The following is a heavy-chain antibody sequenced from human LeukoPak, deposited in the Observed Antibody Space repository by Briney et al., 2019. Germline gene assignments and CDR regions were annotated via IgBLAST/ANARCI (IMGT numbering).Heavy chain of an antibody. Sequence: GGSLRLSCAASGFIFSDYYISWIRQAPGKGLEWVSYISSGSSYTNYADSVKGRFTISRDNAKNSLYLQTNSLRAEDTAVYYCARWTSERFATASSQYYFDYWGQGTLVTVSS. CDR3: ARWTSERFATASSQYYFDY. CDR2: ISSGSSYT. V-gene: IGHV3-11*06. D-gene: IGHD1-26*01. J-gene: IGHJ4*02. CDR1: GFIFSDYY.